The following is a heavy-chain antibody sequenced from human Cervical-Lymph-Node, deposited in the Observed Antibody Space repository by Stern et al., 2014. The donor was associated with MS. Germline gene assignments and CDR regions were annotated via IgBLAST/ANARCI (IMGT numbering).Heavy chain of an antibody. V-gene: IGHV3-33*01. CDR1: GFSFSRYA. D-gene: IGHD6-13*01. CDR3: ASAYSSSHYYFDY. Sequence: VQLEESGGGVVQPGWALRLSCAASGFSFSRYAMHWVRQAPGKGLELVSLIGYDVSNPSYAALVTGRFIISRDNFKTPLYLQINSLRAEDTPVYYCASAYSSSHYYFDYWGQGTLVTVSS. J-gene: IGHJ4*02. CDR2: IGYDVSNP.